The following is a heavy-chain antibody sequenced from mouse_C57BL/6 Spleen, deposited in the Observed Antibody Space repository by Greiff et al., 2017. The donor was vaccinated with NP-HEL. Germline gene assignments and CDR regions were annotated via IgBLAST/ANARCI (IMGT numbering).Heavy chain of an antibody. D-gene: IGHD1-1*01. Sequence: VQGVESGAELAKPGASVKLSCKASGYTFTSYWMHWVKQRPGQGLEWIGYINPSSGYTKYNQKFKDKATLTADKSSSTAYMQLSSLTYEDSAVYYCARDNYGSNYEGFAYWGQGTLVTVSA. V-gene: IGHV1-7*01. CDR3: ARDNYGSNYEGFAY. CDR2: INPSSGYT. J-gene: IGHJ3*01. CDR1: GYTFTSYW.